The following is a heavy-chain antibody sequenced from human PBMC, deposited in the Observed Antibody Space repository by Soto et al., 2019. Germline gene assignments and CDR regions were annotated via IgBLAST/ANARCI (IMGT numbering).Heavy chain of an antibody. CDR1: VYTLTSYG. CDR2: ISAYNGNT. CDR3: ARGSRSIAARLYWFDP. J-gene: IGHJ5*02. D-gene: IGHD6-6*01. Sequence: ASGKVSCKASVYTLTSYGISWVRQAPGQGLEWMGWISAYNGNTNYAQKLQGRVTMTTDTSTSTAYMELRSLRSDDTAVYYCARGSRSIAARLYWFDPWGQGTLVTVSS. V-gene: IGHV1-18*01.